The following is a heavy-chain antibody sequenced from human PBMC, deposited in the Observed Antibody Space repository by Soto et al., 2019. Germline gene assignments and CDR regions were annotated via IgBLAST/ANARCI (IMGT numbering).Heavy chain of an antibody. D-gene: IGHD2-21*01. Sequence: QLQLQESGPGLVKPSETLSLTCTVSGGSISSSSYYWGWIRQPPGKGLEWIGSIYYSGSTYYNPSHKSRVTISVDTSKNQFSLKLSSVTAADPAVYYCASWSQHLYYYYGMDVWGQGTTVTVSS. V-gene: IGHV4-39*01. CDR3: ASWSQHLYYYYGMDV. J-gene: IGHJ6*02. CDR1: GGSISSSSYY. CDR2: IYYSGST.